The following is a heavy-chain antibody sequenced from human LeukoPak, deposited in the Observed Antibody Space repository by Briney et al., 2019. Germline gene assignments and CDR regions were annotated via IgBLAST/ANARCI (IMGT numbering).Heavy chain of an antibody. CDR2: ISSYDVNT. J-gene: IGHJ3*02. D-gene: IGHD2-15*01. V-gene: IGHV1-18*01. Sequence: ASVKVSCKASGYTFTNYGISWVRQAPGQGLEWMGWISSYDVNTNYAQKFQGRVTLTTDTSTSTAYMELRSLRSDDTAMFYCARDYFCSGGSCLDVFDIWGQGTMVTVSS. CDR3: ARDYFCSGGSCLDVFDI. CDR1: GYTFTNYG.